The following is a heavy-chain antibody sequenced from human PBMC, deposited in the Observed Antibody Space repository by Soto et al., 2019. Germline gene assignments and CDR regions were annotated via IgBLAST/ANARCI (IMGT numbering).Heavy chain of an antibody. CDR3: ANDGIRPSMIEVLSLDY. D-gene: IGHD3-22*01. J-gene: IGHJ4*02. V-gene: IGHV3-30*18. CDR1: GFTFSSYG. Sequence: QVQLVESGGGVVQPGRSLRLSCAASGFTFSSYGMHWVRQDPGKVLEWVAVISYDGSNKYYADGVKGRFTISRDNSKNSLYLQMNSLRSEDTAVYYCANDGIRPSMIEVLSLDYWGQGTLVTVS. CDR2: ISYDGSNK.